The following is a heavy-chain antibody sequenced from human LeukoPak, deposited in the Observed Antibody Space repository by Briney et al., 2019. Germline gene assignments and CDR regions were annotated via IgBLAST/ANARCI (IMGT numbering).Heavy chain of an antibody. V-gene: IGHV4-59*08. CDR2: INYSGST. Sequence: PSETLSLTCTVSGGSISGYYWSWIRQPPGKGLEWIGYINYSGSTTSNPSLQSRVNISVDTSKNQFSLKLSSETDADTDVYYCARQRIEAAYNWFDPWGQGTLVTVS. J-gene: IGHJ5*02. CDR1: GGSISGYY. D-gene: IGHD6-25*01. CDR3: ARQRIEAAYNWFDP.